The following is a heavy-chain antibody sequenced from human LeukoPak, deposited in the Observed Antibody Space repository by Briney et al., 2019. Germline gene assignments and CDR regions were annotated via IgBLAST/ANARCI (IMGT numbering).Heavy chain of an antibody. Sequence: GGSLRLSCAASGFTFTRFAMYWVRQAPGEGLEWVALISYDGSNKYYADSVKGRFTISRDNSKNTVYLQMNSPRAEDTAVYYCARVGGDVLSGHRTGYYYAMDVWGQGTTVTASS. J-gene: IGHJ6*02. CDR2: ISYDGSNK. V-gene: IGHV3-30*04. CDR1: GFTFTRFA. D-gene: IGHD3-3*01. CDR3: ARVGGDVLSGHRTGYYYAMDV.